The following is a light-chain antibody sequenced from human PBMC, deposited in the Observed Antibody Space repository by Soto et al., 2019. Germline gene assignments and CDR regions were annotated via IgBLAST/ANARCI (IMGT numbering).Light chain of an antibody. CDR3: QHYGRAPWT. J-gene: IGKJ1*01. V-gene: IGKV3-20*01. Sequence: EIVLTQSPGTLSLSPGERATLSCRASQSVGSNFLAWYQQRPGQAPRLLIYGASSRATGIPDRFSGSGSGTDFTLTISRLEPEDFAVYYCQHYGRAPWTLGPGTSVDIK. CDR1: QSVGSNF. CDR2: GAS.